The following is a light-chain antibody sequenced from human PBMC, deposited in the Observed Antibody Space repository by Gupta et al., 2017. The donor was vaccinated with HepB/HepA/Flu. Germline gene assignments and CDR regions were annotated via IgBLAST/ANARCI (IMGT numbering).Light chain of an antibody. CDR1: SSNIGSNY. CDR3: AAWDDSLSALWI. V-gene: IGLV1-47*01. Sequence: QSVLTQPPSASGTPGQRVTISCSGSSSNIGSNYVYWYQQLPGTAPKLLIYRNNQRPSGVPDRFSGSKSGTSASLAISGLRSEDEADYYCAAWDDSLSALWIFGTGTKVTGL. J-gene: IGLJ1*01. CDR2: RNN.